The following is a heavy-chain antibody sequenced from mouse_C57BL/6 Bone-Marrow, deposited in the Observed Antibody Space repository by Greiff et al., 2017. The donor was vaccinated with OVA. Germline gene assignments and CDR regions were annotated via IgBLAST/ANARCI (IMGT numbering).Heavy chain of an antibody. CDR1: GFTFSSYA. Sequence: EVHLVESGGGLVKPGGSLKLSCAASGFTFSSYAMSWVRQTPEKRLEWVATISDGGSYTYYPDNVKGRFTISRDNAKNNLYLQMSHLKSEDTAMYYCARVRYGSSYGYFDYWGQGTTLTVSS. CDR2: ISDGGSYT. J-gene: IGHJ2*01. CDR3: ARVRYGSSYGYFDY. D-gene: IGHD1-1*01. V-gene: IGHV5-4*01.